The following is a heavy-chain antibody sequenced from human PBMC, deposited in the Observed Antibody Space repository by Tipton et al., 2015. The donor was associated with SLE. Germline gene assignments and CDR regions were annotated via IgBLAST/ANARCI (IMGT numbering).Heavy chain of an antibody. CDR3: ARDHCSGGSCQIDY. Sequence: SLRLSCAASGFTFSSYAMSWVRQAPGKGLEWVSVFYSGGSTNYADSVKGRFTISRDNSKSTLYLQMNSLRAEDTAVYHCARDHCSGGSCQIDYWGQGTLVFVSS. CDR1: GFTFSSYA. D-gene: IGHD2-15*01. J-gene: IGHJ4*02. CDR2: FYSGGST. V-gene: IGHV3-23*03.